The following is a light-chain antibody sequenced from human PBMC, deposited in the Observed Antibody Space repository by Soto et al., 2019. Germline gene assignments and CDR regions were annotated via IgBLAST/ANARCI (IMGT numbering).Light chain of an antibody. CDR1: SRDVGGYNY. CDR2: EVR. J-gene: IGLJ1*01. CDR3: SSYTSSSTSYV. Sequence: QSALTQPASVSGSPGQSITISCTGTSRDVGGYNYVSWYQQHPGKAPKLMSYEVRNRPSGVSNRFSGSKSGNTASLTISGLQAEDEDDYYCSSYTSSSTSYVFGTGTKVTVL. V-gene: IGLV2-14*01.